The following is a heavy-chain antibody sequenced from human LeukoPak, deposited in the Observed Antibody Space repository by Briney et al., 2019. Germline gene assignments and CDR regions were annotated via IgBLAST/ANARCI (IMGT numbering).Heavy chain of an antibody. CDR1: GFTFSSYA. V-gene: IGHV3-23*01. D-gene: IGHD6-13*01. J-gene: IGHJ5*02. CDR3: AKDPAYSSSTLGWFDP. Sequence: GGSLRLSCAASGFTFSSYAMSWVRQAPGKGLEWVSAISGSGGSTYYADSVKGRFTISRDNSKNTLYLQMNSLRAEDTAVYYCAKDPAYSSSTLGWFDPWGQGTLVTVSS. CDR2: ISGSGGST.